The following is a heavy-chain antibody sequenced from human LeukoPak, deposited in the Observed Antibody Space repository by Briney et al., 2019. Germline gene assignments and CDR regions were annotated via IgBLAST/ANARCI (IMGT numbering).Heavy chain of an antibody. CDR1: GGSISSYY. D-gene: IGHD1-26*01. J-gene: IGHJ4*02. Sequence: SETLSRTCTVSGGSISSYYWSWIRQPPGKGQEWIGYIYYGGSTSYNPSLKSRVTISVDTSKNQLSLKLSSVTAADTAVYYCARYHRGSYYFDYWGQGTLVTVSS. CDR2: IYYGGST. V-gene: IGHV4-59*01. CDR3: ARYHRGSYYFDY.